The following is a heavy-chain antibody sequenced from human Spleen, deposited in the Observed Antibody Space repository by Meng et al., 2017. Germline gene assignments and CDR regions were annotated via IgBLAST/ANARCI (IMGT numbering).Heavy chain of an antibody. CDR1: GFTFSSYW. CDR2: IWFDGYTD. J-gene: IGHJ3*02. CDR3: AGATKDAFDI. V-gene: IGHV3-33*08. D-gene: IGHD2-2*01. Sequence: GESLKISCAASGFTFSSYWMSWVRQAPGKGLEWVAVIWFDGYTDYYADSVKGRFTISRDNSKNTLYLQMNSLRVEDTAVYYCAGATKDAFDIWGQGTMVTVSS.